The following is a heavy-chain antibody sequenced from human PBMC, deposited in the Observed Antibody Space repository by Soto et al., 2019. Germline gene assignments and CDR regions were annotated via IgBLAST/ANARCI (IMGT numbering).Heavy chain of an antibody. J-gene: IGHJ3*02. CDR2: ISGSGGST. Sequence: GFPRLSCAASGFTFSSYAMSWVRQAPGKGLEWVSAISGSGGSTYYADSVKGRFTISRDNSKNTLYLQMNSLRAEDTAVYYCAKGGSHYDILTGYYNVAFDIWGQGTMVTVSS. CDR3: AKGGSHYDILTGYYNVAFDI. V-gene: IGHV3-23*01. D-gene: IGHD3-9*01. CDR1: GFTFSSYA.